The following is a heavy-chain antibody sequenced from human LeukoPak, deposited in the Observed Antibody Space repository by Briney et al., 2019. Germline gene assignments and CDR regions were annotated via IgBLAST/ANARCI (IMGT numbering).Heavy chain of an antibody. V-gene: IGHV5-51*01. CDR3: ASRRGWDFDSSGYDFDY. Sequence: GASLKISCKGSGYRFTGKWIAWVRQMPGKGLEWMGIIYPGDSDTKYSPSFQGQITISADKSINTAYLQWSSLKDSDTAIYYCASRRGWDFDSSGYDFDYWGQGTLVTVSS. J-gene: IGHJ4*02. CDR1: GYRFTGKW. D-gene: IGHD3-22*01. CDR2: IYPGDSDT.